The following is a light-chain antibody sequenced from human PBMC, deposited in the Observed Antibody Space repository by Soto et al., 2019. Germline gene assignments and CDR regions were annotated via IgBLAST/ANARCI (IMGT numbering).Light chain of an antibody. CDR1: SSNIGSNI. Sequence: QSALTQPASVSGTPGQRVTISCSGGSSNIGSNIVSWYQLLPGTAPKLLISNNNQRPSGVPVRFSGSKSGTSASLAISRLQSEDEADYYCAAWDDRLTDVRFGGGTKLTVL. CDR2: NNN. CDR3: AAWDDRLTDVR. J-gene: IGLJ2*01. V-gene: IGLV1-44*01.